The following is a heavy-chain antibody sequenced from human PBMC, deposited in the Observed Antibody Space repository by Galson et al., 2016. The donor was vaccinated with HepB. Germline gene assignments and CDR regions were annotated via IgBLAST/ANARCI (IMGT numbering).Heavy chain of an antibody. V-gene: IGHV3-23*01. J-gene: IGHJ6*02. CDR1: GFTFSNYG. Sequence: SLRLSCAASGFTFSNYGMSWVRQAPGKGLEWVPGISGSSATYYADSVKGRFTISRDNSKNTLFLQMNTLRAEDTAVYYCAKVREACSRTSCYHYYGTDVWGQGTTVTVSS. D-gene: IGHD2-2*01. CDR2: ISGSSAT. CDR3: AKVREACSRTSCYHYYGTDV.